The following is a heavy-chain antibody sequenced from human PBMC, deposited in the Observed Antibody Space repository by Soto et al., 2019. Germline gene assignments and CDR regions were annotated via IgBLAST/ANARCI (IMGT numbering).Heavy chain of an antibody. CDR2: IYYSGST. V-gene: IGHV4-59*01. CDR1: GGSISSYY. J-gene: IGHJ5*02. D-gene: IGHD1-7*01. CDR3: ARDNWYYPNWFDP. Sequence: SETLSLTCTVSGGSISSYYWSWIRQPPGKGLEWIGYIYYSGSTNYNPSLKSRVTISVDTSKNQFSLKLSSVTAADTAVYYCARDNWYYPNWFDPWGQGTLVTVSS.